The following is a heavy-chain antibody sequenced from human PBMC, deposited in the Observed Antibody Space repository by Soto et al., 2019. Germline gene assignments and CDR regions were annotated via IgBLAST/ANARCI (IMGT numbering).Heavy chain of an antibody. CDR2: ISGYNGDT. CDR1: GYTFTSYG. V-gene: IGHV1-18*04. J-gene: IGHJ4*02. Sequence: ASVKVSCKASGYTFTSYGISWVRQAPGQGLEWMGWISGYNGDTNYAQRLQGRVTMTTDTSTSTAYMELRSLRSDDTAVYYCARAPQTVAGAGIWYWGQGTLVTVSS. D-gene: IGHD6-13*01. CDR3: ARAPQTVAGAGIWY.